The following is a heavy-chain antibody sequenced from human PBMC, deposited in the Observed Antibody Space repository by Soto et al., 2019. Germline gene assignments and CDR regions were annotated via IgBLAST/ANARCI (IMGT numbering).Heavy chain of an antibody. CDR1: GASINTFY. CDR3: ATDSSGYYAKGSFDI. J-gene: IGHJ3*02. D-gene: IGHD3-22*01. Sequence: SETLSLTCTVSGASINTFYWTWIRQSAGRGLEWIGRIYSRGTTNYNPSLKSRVTMSVEKSNNQFSLKLSSVSAADTAVYFCATDSSGYYAKGSFDIWGQGTMVTV. V-gene: IGHV4-4*07. CDR2: IYSRGTT.